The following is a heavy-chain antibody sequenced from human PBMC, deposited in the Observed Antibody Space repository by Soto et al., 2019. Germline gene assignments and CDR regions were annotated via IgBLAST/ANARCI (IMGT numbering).Heavy chain of an antibody. J-gene: IGHJ4*02. Sequence: SETLSLTCTVSGGSISSSSYYWGWIRQPPGKGLEWIGSIYYSGSTYYNPSLKSRVTISVDTSKNQFSLKLSSVTAADTAVYYCAREGEYCSGGSCYPDDYWGQGTLVTVSS. D-gene: IGHD2-15*01. CDR2: IYYSGST. CDR3: AREGEYCSGGSCYPDDY. CDR1: GGSISSSSYY. V-gene: IGHV4-39*02.